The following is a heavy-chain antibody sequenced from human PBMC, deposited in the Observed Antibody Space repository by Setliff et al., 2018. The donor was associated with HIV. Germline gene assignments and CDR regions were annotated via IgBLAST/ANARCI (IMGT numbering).Heavy chain of an antibody. CDR1: GGSINSGTHY. D-gene: IGHD3-3*01. Sequence: PSETLSLTCTVFGGSINSGTHYWSWIRQPAGRGLEWIGHISNTGTTNYNPSLKGRVSMSVDTSRYQFSLRVTSVTAADTAVYYCARDVMEWFGNYFDYWG. CDR2: ISNTGTT. V-gene: IGHV4-61*09. CDR3: ARDVMEWFGNYFDY. J-gene: IGHJ4*01.